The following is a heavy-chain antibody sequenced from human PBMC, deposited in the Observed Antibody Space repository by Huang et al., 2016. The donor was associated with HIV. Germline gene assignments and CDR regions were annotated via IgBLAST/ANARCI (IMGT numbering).Heavy chain of an antibody. CDR2: IYPGDSDT. Sequence: EVQLVQSGAEVKKPGESLKISCKGSGYRFSSNWIGWVRQMPGKGLEWMGIIYPGDSDTRNSPSFQGQVTISADKSINTAYLQWSSLKASDTAMYYCARLIGSPSFYYGLDVWGQGTTVTVSS. D-gene: IGHD3-10*01. CDR3: ARLIGSPSFYYGLDV. CDR1: GYRFSSNW. J-gene: IGHJ6*02. V-gene: IGHV5-51*01.